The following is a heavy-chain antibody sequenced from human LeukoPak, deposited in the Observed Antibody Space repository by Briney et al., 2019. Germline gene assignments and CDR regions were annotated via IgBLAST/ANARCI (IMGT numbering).Heavy chain of an antibody. CDR3: ARAHRLLWLLNDAFDI. CDR2: IIPTFGTA. D-gene: IGHD3-10*01. Sequence: SVKVSCKASGGTFSSYAISWVRQAPGQGLEWMGGIIPTFGTANYAQKFQGRVTITADESTSTAYMELSSLRSEDTAVYYCARAHRLLWLLNDAFDIWGQGTMVTVSS. V-gene: IGHV1-69*01. J-gene: IGHJ3*02. CDR1: GGTFSSYA.